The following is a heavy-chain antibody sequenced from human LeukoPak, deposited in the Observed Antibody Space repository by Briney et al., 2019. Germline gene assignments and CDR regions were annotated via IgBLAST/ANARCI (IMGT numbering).Heavy chain of an antibody. CDR3: AKDPTHVGATLYYFDY. CDR2: IRYDGSNK. CDR1: GFTFSSYG. Sequence: PGGSLRLSCAASGFTFSSYGMHWVRQAPGKGLAWVAFIRYDGSNKYYADSVKGRFTISRDNSKNTLYLQMNSLRAEDTAVYYCAKDPTHVGATLYYFDYWGQGTLVTVSS. J-gene: IGHJ4*02. D-gene: IGHD1-26*01. V-gene: IGHV3-30*02.